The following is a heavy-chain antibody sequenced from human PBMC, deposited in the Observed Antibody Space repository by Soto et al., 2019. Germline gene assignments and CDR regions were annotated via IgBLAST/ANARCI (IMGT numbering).Heavy chain of an antibody. J-gene: IGHJ6*02. CDR1: GFTFSDYY. Sequence: GGSLRLSCAASGFTFSDYYMSWIRQAPGKGLEWVSYISSSSSYTNYADSVKGRFTISRDNAKNTLYLHMNSLRAEDTAVYYCARQEGAAFYYDGMDVWGQGTTVTVSS. CDR3: ARQEGAAFYYDGMDV. CDR2: ISSSSSYT. V-gene: IGHV3-11*06.